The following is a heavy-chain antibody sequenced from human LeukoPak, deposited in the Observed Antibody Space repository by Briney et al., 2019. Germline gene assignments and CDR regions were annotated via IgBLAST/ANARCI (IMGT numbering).Heavy chain of an antibody. CDR1: GYTFTSYD. D-gene: IGHD3-3*01. J-gene: IGHJ6*03. Sequence: ASVKVSCKASGYTFTSYDINWVRQATGQGLEWMGWMNPNSGNTGYAQKFQGRVTITRSTSISTAYMELSSLRSEDTAVYYCARGGYDFWSGYSVLYYYYMDVWGKGTTVTVSS. CDR2: MNPNSGNT. CDR3: ARGGYDFWSGYSVLYYYYMDV. V-gene: IGHV1-8*03.